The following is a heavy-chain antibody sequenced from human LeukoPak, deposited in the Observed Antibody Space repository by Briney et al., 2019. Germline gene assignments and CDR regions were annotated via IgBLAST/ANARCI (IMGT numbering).Heavy chain of an antibody. CDR3: ASGEYQLLNYFDY. CDR2: INHSGST. V-gene: IGHV4-34*01. J-gene: IGHJ4*02. D-gene: IGHD2-2*01. CDR1: GGSFSGYN. Sequence: SETLSLTCAVYGGSFSGYNWSWIRQPPGKGLEWIGEINHSGSTNYNPSLKSRVTISVDTSKNQFSLKLSSVTAADTAVYYCASGEYQLLNYFDYWGQGTLVTVSS.